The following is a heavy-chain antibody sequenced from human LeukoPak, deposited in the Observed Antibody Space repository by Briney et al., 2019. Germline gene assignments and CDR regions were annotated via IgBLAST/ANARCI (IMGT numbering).Heavy chain of an antibody. Sequence: SSQTLSLTCTVSGVSISSGGYYWSWIRQHPGKGLEWIGYIYYSGSTYYNPSLKSRVTISVDTSKNQFSLKLSSVTAADTAVYYCARHLTVTSAWYYFDYWGQGTLVTVSS. D-gene: IGHD4-17*01. V-gene: IGHV4-31*03. CDR1: GVSISSGGYY. CDR3: ARHLTVTSAWYYFDY. CDR2: IYYSGST. J-gene: IGHJ4*02.